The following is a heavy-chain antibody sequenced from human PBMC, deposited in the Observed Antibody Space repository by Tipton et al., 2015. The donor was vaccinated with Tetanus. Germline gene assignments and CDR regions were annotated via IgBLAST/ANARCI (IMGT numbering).Heavy chain of an antibody. J-gene: IGHJ6*03. CDR3: AKEGSEWLSSRLSYYYYMDV. V-gene: IGHV3-30*18. CDR2: ISYDGSNK. CDR1: GFTFSSYG. Sequence: RSLRLSCAASGFTFSSYGMHWVRQAPGKGLEWVAVISYDGSNKYYADSVKGRFTISRDNSKNTLYLQMNSLRAEDTAVYYCAKEGSEWLSSRLSYYYYMDVWGKGTTVTVSS. D-gene: IGHD6-19*01.